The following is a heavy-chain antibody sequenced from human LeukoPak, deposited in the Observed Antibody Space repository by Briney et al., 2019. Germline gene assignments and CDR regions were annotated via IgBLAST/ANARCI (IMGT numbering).Heavy chain of an antibody. V-gene: IGHV4-61*01. J-gene: IGHJ4*02. CDR1: GGSVSSGSYY. Sequence: PSETLSLTCTVSGGSVSSGSYYWSWIRQPPGKGLGWIGYIYYSGSTNYNPSLKSRVTISVDTSKNQFSLKLSSVTAADTAVYYCARSEYYYDSSGYYSWGQGTLVTVSS. D-gene: IGHD3-22*01. CDR2: IYYSGST. CDR3: ARSEYYYDSSGYYS.